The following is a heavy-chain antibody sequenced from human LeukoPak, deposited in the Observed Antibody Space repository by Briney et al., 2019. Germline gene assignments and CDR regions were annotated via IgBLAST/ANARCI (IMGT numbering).Heavy chain of an antibody. V-gene: IGHV4-4*02. J-gene: IGHJ6*02. Sequence: SETLSLTCAVSGVSISSSNWWSWVRQPPGKGLEWIGEIYHSGSTNYNPSLKSRVTISVDKFKNQFSLKLSSVTAADTAVYYCARSLSSRDLYYYYGMDVWGQGTTVTVSS. CDR2: IYHSGST. D-gene: IGHD6-13*01. CDR3: ARSLSSRDLYYYYGMDV. CDR1: GVSISSSNW.